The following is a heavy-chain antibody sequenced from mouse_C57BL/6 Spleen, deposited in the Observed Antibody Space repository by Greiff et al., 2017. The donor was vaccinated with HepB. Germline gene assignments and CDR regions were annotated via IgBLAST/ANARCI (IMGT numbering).Heavy chain of an antibody. CDR3: ARVYYDYWYFDV. CDR1: GYTFTSYW. J-gene: IGHJ1*03. CDR2: IYPGSGST. V-gene: IGHV1-55*01. Sequence: QVQLQQSGAELVKPGASVKMSCKASGYTFTSYWITWVKQRPGQGLEWIGDIYPGSGSTNYNEKFKSKATLTVDTSSSTAYMQLSNLTSEDSAVYYCARVYYDYWYFDVWGTGTTVTVSS. D-gene: IGHD2-4*01.